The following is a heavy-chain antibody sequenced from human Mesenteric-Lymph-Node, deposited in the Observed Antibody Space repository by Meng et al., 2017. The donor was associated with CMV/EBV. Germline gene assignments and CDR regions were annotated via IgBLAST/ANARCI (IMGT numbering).Heavy chain of an antibody. V-gene: IGHV3-74*01. CDR2: INVDGSST. CDR3: ARDRSNGNPGFFDP. CDR1: GFTFSSYW. J-gene: IGHJ5*02. Sequence: GESLKISCAASGFTFSSYWMHWVRQVPGKGLVWVSRINVDGSSTNYADSVKGRFTISRDTARDSLYLQMDSLTAEDTAVYHCARDRSNGNPGFFDPWGQGTLVTVSS. D-gene: IGHD4-11*01.